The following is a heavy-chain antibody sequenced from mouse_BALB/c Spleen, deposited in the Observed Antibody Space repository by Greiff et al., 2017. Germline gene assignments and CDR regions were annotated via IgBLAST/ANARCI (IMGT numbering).Heavy chain of an antibody. V-gene: IGHV5-9-4*01. Sequence: DVKLVESGGGLVKPGGSLKLSCAASGFTFSSYAMSWVRQSPEKRLEWVAEISSGGSYTYYPDTVTGRFTISRDNAKNTLYLEMSSLRSEDTAMYYCARVDYDGGPFAYWGQGTLVTVSA. CDR2: ISSGGSYT. CDR3: ARVDYDGGPFAY. J-gene: IGHJ3*01. CDR1: GFTFSSYA. D-gene: IGHD2-4*01.